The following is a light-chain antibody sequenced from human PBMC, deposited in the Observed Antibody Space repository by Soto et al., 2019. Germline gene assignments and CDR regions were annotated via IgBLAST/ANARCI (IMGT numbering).Light chain of an antibody. Sequence: QAVVTQPPSASGTPGQGVTISCSGSSSNIGSNIVNWYQQLPGTAPKLLIYSNNQRPPGVPDRLSGSKFGTSASLAISGLQSEDEAHYYCAAWDDSLNGWVFGGGTKVTVL. CDR1: SSNIGSNI. J-gene: IGLJ3*02. CDR3: AAWDDSLNGWV. V-gene: IGLV1-44*01. CDR2: SNN.